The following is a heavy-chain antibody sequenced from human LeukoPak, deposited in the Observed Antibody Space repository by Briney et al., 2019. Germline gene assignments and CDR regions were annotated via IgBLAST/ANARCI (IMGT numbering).Heavy chain of an antibody. D-gene: IGHD6-19*01. V-gene: IGHV3-30*18. CDR3: AKVGSGWFFDY. CDR1: GFIFSLYD. CDR2: ISYDGSNK. J-gene: IGHJ4*02. Sequence: GRSLRLSCAASGFIFSLYDIHWVRQAPGKGLEWVAIISYDGSNKFYADSVKGRFTISRDNAKNTLWLQMNSLRAEDTAAYYCAKVGSGWFFDYWGQGTLVTVPS.